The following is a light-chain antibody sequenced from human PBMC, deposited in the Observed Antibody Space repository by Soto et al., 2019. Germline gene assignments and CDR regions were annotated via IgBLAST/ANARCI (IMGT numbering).Light chain of an antibody. CDR2: DVN. CDR1: SSDVGYSNH. Sequence: QSAPTQPASVSGSPGQSITISCTGASSDVGYSNHVSWYQQHPGKVPKLIIYDVNNRPSGVSDRFSGSKSGNTASLTISGLQSEDDGDYCCSSYTSSDTLVFGGGTKLTVL. CDR3: SSYTSSDTLV. J-gene: IGLJ3*02. V-gene: IGLV2-14*01.